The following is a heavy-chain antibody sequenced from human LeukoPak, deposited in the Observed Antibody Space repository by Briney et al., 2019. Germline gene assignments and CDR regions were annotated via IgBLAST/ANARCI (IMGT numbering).Heavy chain of an antibody. D-gene: IGHD2-2*01. CDR3: ARHRSKYQLLLVWFDP. V-gene: IGHV4-39*01. Sequence: SETLSLTCTVSGGSISSSSYYWGWIRQPPGKGLEWIGSIYYSGSTYYNPSLKSRVTISVDTSKNQFSLKLSSVTAADTAVYYCARHRSKYQLLLVWFDPWGQGTLVTVFS. J-gene: IGHJ5*02. CDR1: GGSISSSSYY. CDR2: IYYSGST.